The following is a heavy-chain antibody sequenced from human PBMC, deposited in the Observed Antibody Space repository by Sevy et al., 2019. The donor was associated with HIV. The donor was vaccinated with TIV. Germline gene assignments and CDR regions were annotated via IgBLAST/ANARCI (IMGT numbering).Heavy chain of an antibody. D-gene: IGHD2-8*01. CDR2: ISYDGSNK. CDR1: GFTFSSYG. Sequence: GGSLRLSCAASGFTFSSYGMHWVRQAPGKGLEWVAVISYDGSNKYYADSVKGRSTISRDNSKNTLYLQMNSLRAEDTAVYYCAKDQCTNGVCYTPNFDYWGQGTLVTVSS. J-gene: IGHJ4*02. CDR3: AKDQCTNGVCYTPNFDY. V-gene: IGHV3-30*18.